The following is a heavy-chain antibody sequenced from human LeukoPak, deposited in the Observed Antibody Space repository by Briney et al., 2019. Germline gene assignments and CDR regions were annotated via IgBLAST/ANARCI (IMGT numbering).Heavy chain of an antibody. CDR1: GGSFSGYY. CDR3: ARGRGRYYETKIFDY. J-gene: IGHJ4*02. V-gene: IGHV4-34*01. Sequence: SETLSLTCAVYGGSFSGYYWSWIRQPPGKGLEWIGEINHSGSTNHNPSLKSRVTISVDTSKNQFSLKLSSVTAADTAVYYCARGRGRYYETKIFDYWGQGTLVTVSS. D-gene: IGHD3-3*01. CDR2: INHSGST.